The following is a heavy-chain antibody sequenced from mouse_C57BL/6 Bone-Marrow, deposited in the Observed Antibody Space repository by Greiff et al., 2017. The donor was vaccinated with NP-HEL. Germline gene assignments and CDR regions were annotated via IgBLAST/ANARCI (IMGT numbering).Heavy chain of an antibody. CDR2: ISSGGDYI. CDR1: GFTFSSYA. D-gene: IGHD4-1*01. CDR3: TRDPSTGTPFDY. V-gene: IGHV5-9-1*02. Sequence: DVHLVESGEGLVKPEGSLKLSCAASGFTFSSYAMSWVRQTPEKRLEWVAYISSGGDYIYYADTVKGRFTISRDNARNTLYLQMSSLKSEDTAMYYCTRDPSTGTPFDYWGQGTTLTVSS. J-gene: IGHJ2*01.